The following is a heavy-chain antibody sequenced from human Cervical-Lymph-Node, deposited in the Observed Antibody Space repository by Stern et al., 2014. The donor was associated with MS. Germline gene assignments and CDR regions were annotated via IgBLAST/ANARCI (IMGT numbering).Heavy chain of an antibody. CDR3: ARVSYDFWSGYYPFDY. Sequence: QVQLQQSGPGLVKPSETLSLTCTVSGGSVSSGSYYWSWIRQPPGKGLEWIGYIYYSGSTKYNSSLKSRVTISVDTSKNQFSLKLSSVTAADTAVYYCARVSYDFWSGYYPFDYWGQGTLVTVSS. J-gene: IGHJ4*02. D-gene: IGHD3-3*01. V-gene: IGHV4-61*01. CDR2: IYYSGST. CDR1: GGSVSSGSYY.